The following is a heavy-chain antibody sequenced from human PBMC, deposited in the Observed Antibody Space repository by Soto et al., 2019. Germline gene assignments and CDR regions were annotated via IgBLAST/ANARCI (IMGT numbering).Heavy chain of an antibody. D-gene: IGHD6-13*01. CDR1: GFTFTTYA. J-gene: IGHJ4*02. CDR2: INNAGTT. V-gene: IGHV3-23*01. CDR3: ARDWYEDY. Sequence: EVQLLESGGGLVQPGGSLTLSCAASGFTFTTYAMTWVRQAPGKGLEWLSAINNAGTTYYADSVKGRFTISRDNAKSTLYRQMNGLKAEDTAVYYCARDWYEDYWGQGTLVTVSS.